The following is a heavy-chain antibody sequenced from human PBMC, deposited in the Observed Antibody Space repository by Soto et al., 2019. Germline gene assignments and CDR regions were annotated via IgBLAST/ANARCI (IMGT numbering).Heavy chain of an antibody. J-gene: IGHJ4*02. CDR3: ARTSPGQLAYYFDY. CDR2: INPNSGGT. D-gene: IGHD6-6*01. V-gene: IGHV1-2*04. Sequence: QVQLVQSGAEVKKPRASVKVSCKATGYTFTGFYMHWVRQAPGQGLEWMGWINPNSGGTNYAQNFQGCVTMTGDASVSTAYMELSRLRSDDTAVYYCARTSPGQLAYYFDYWCQETLATVSS. CDR1: GYTFTGFY.